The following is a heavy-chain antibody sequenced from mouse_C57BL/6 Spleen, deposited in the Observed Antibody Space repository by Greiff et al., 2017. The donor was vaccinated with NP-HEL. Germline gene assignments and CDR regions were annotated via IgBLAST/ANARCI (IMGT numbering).Heavy chain of an antibody. V-gene: IGHV1-15*01. CDR1: GYTFTDYE. CDR2: IDPETGGT. J-gene: IGHJ3*01. Sequence: QVQLQQSGAELVRPGASVTLSCKASGYTFTDYEMHWVKQTPVHGLEWIGAIDPETGGTAYNQKFKGKAILTADKSSSTAYMELRSLTSEDSAVYYCTRRGFYYGPWFAYWGQGTLVTVSA. CDR3: TRRGFYYGPWFAY. D-gene: IGHD2-1*01.